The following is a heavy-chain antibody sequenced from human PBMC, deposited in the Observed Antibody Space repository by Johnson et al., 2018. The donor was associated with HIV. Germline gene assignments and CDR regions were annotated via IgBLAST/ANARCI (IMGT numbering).Heavy chain of an antibody. J-gene: IGHJ3*02. CDR1: GFTFSSYW. CDR3: ARGAYSSSWHASDASDI. V-gene: IGHV3-7*01. CDR2: IKYDGSGK. D-gene: IGHD6-13*01. Sequence: VQLVESGGGVVQPGRSLRLSCAASGFTFSSYWMNWVRQAPGKGLEWVAGIKYDGSGKFCVDSVKGRFTISRDNAKDSLFLQMNSLRAEDTAVYYCARGAYSSSWHASDASDIWGQGTMVTVSS.